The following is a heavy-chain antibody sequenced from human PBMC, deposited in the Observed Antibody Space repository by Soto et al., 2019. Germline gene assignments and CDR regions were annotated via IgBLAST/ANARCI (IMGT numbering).Heavy chain of an antibody. J-gene: IGHJ3*02. CDR2: ISSSSSYI. Sequence: GGSLRLSCAASGFTFSSYSMNWVRQAPGKGLEWVSSISSSSSYIYYADSVKGRFTISRDNAKNSLYLQMNSLRAEDTAVYYCARGSWGIDDYGGNSNDAFDIWGQGTMVTVSS. CDR3: ARGSWGIDDYGGNSNDAFDI. V-gene: IGHV3-21*01. D-gene: IGHD4-17*01. CDR1: GFTFSSYS.